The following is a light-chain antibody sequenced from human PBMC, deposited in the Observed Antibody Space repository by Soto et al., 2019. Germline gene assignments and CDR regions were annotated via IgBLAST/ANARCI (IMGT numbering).Light chain of an antibody. CDR2: GSS. J-gene: IGKJ2*01. CDR1: QSVSNNY. V-gene: IGKV3-20*01. CDR3: QQYGSSPPYT. Sequence: EVVLTQSPGTLSLSPGERATLSCSASQSVSNNYFAWYQQKPGQAPRLLIFGSSDRATGIPDRFSGSGSGTYFTLTISSLEPEDFAVYYCQQYGSSPPYTFGQGTKLEIK.